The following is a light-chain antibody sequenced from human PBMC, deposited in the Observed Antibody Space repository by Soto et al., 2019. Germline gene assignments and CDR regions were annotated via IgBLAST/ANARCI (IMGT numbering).Light chain of an antibody. Sequence: QSALTQPRSLSGSPVQSVTISCTGTSSDVGGYNYVSWYQQHPGKAPKLMIYDVSKRPSGVPDRFSGSKSGNTASLTISGLQAEDEADYYCCSYAGSYTHVVFGGGTKLTVL. J-gene: IGLJ2*01. CDR1: SSDVGGYNY. V-gene: IGLV2-11*01. CDR3: CSYAGSYTHVV. CDR2: DVS.